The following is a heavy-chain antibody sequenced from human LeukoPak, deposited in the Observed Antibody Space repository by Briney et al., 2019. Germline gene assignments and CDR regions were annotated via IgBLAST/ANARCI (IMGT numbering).Heavy chain of an antibody. V-gene: IGHV3-74*01. CDR1: GFGFSSYW. CDR2: IIGDGTRT. J-gene: IGHJ4*02. Sequence: GGSLRLSCAASGFGFSSYWMHWARQAPGKGLVWVSRIIGDGTRTDYADSVKGRFTISRDNAKNTVYLQMNSLRADDTAVYYCARDLHIAAADYWGQGTLVTVSS. D-gene: IGHD6-13*01. CDR3: ARDLHIAAADY.